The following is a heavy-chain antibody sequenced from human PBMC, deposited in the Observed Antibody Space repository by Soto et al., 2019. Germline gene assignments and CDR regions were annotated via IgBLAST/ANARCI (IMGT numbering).Heavy chain of an antibody. CDR3: ARHEKDGDYYFDY. CDR2: IYYSGST. D-gene: IGHD4-17*01. Sequence: SETLSLTCTVSGGSISSYYWSWIRQPPGKGLEWIGYIYYSGSTNYNPSLKSRVTISVDTSKNQFSLKLSPVTAADTAVYYCARHEKDGDYYFDYWGQGTLVTVSS. V-gene: IGHV4-59*08. J-gene: IGHJ4*02. CDR1: GGSISSYY.